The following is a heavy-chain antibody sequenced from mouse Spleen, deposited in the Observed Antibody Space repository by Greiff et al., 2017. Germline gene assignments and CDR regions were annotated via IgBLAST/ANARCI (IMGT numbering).Heavy chain of an antibody. CDR2: INPSTGYT. CDR3: ARGDAAY. D-gene: IGHD3-3*01. J-gene: IGHJ3*01. CDR1: GYTFTSYW. V-gene: IGHV1-7*01. Sequence: VMLVESGAELAKPGASVKMSCKASGYTFTSYWMHWVKQRPGQGLEWIGYINPSTGYTEYNQKFKDKATLTADKSSSTAYMQLSSLTSEDSAVYYCARGDAAYWGQGTLVTVSA.